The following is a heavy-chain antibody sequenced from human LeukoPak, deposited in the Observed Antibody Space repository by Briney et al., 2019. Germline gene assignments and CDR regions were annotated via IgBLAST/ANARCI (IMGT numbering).Heavy chain of an antibody. CDR2: ISYDGTNK. D-gene: IGHD3-10*01. V-gene: IGHV3-30-3*01. CDR1: GLTFSRCA. J-gene: IGHJ4*02. Sequence: GGSLRLSCAASGLTFSRCAMHWVRQAPGKGLEWVAIISYDGTNKYYADSVKGRFTISRDNSKNTLYLQMNSLRAEDTAVYYCARSLYGSGSYPLFDCWGQGTLVTVSS. CDR3: ARSLYGSGSYPLFDC.